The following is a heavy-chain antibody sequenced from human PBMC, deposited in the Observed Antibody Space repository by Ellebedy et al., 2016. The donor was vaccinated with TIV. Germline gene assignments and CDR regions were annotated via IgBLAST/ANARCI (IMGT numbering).Heavy chain of an antibody. V-gene: IGHV4-59*01. J-gene: IGHJ4*02. D-gene: IGHD3-3*01. CDR1: GGSISSYY. Sequence: SETLSLTCTVSGGSISSYYWSWIRQSPVKGLEWIGYIRYSGSTNSNPSLKSRVTLSIDTSKIQFSLKLSSVTAADTAVYYCARHTIFGVDYWGQGILVTVSS. CDR2: IRYSGST. CDR3: ARHTIFGVDY.